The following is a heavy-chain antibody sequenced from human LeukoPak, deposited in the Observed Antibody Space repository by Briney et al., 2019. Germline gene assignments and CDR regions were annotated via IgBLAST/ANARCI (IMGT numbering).Heavy chain of an antibody. J-gene: IGHJ4*02. D-gene: IGHD4-23*01. CDR1: GFTFSSYW. V-gene: IGHV3-7*01. CDR3: ARRKTNMAVGL. Sequence: GGSLRLSCAASGFTFSSYWMNWARQAPGKGLEWVASINHNGNVNYYVDSVKGRFTISRDNAKNSLYLQMSNLRAEDTAVYYCARRKTNMAVGLWGQGTLVTVSS. CDR2: INHNGNVN.